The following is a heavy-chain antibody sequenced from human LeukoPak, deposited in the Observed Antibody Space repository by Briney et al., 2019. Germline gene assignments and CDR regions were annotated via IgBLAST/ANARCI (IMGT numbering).Heavy chain of an antibody. D-gene: IGHD3-10*01. V-gene: IGHV1-8*01. Sequence: PWASVTVSCKASGYTFTSYDINWVRQAPGQGLEWMGWMNPNSGNTGYAQTFQGRVTITRNTAISTPYMELSSLRSEDTAVYYCARVPMVRTQRTGTLDPWGQGTLVTVSS. CDR2: MNPNSGNT. CDR3: ARVPMVRTQRTGTLDP. CDR1: GYTFTSYD. J-gene: IGHJ5*02.